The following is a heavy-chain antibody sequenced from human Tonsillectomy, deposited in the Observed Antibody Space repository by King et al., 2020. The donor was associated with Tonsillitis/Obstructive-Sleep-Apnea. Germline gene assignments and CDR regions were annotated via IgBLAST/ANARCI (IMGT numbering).Heavy chain of an antibody. D-gene: IGHD3/OR15-3a*01. Sequence: DVQLVESGGGLVQPGGSLRLSCAASGFTFSSFDMHWVRQAAGKGLEWGSTIGTAGDTYSPGSVKGRFTISRENARNSLYLQMNSLRAGDTAVYYCARGRWTYYMDVWGKGTPVTVSS. CDR2: IGTAGDT. V-gene: IGHV3-13*04. J-gene: IGHJ6*03. CDR3: ARGRWTYYMDV. CDR1: GFTFSSFD.